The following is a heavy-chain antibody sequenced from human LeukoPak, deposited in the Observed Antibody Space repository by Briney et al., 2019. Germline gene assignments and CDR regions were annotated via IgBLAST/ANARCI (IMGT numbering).Heavy chain of an antibody. V-gene: IGHV3-30*18. CDR1: GFTFSSYG. D-gene: IGHD2-2*01. Sequence: GGSLRLSCAASGFTFSSYGMHWVRQAPGKGLEWVAGISYDGSNKYYADSVKGRFTISRDNSKNTLYLQMNSLRAEDTAVYYCAKEGRDIVVVPAATYFDYWGQGTLVTVSS. J-gene: IGHJ4*02. CDR2: ISYDGSNK. CDR3: AKEGRDIVVVPAATYFDY.